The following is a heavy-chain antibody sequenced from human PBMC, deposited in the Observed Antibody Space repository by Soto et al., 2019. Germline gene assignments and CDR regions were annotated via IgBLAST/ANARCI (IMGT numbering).Heavy chain of an antibody. Sequence: GESLKISCQGSGYSFTNYWIAWVRQMPGKGLEWMGVIYPGDSEPTYSPSFQGQVTISADKSISTAYLQWSSLKASDTAIYYCAGRRYYDILTGSDAFDIWGQGTMVTVSS. V-gene: IGHV5-51*01. CDR3: AGRRYYDILTGSDAFDI. CDR1: GYSFTNYW. D-gene: IGHD3-9*01. J-gene: IGHJ3*02. CDR2: IYPGDSEP.